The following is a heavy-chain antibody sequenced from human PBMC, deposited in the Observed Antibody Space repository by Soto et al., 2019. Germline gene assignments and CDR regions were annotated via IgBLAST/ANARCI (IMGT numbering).Heavy chain of an antibody. CDR2: TYYRSKWYN. J-gene: IGHJ5*02. Sequence: PSQTLSLTCAISGDSVSSNSAAWNWIRQSPSRGLEWLGRTYYRSKWYNDYAVSVKSRITINPDTSKNQFSLQLNSVTPEDTAVYYCARDSEERIGHENWFDPWGQGTLVTVSS. CDR3: ARDSEERIGHENWFDP. D-gene: IGHD2-15*01. V-gene: IGHV6-1*01. CDR1: GDSVSSNSAA.